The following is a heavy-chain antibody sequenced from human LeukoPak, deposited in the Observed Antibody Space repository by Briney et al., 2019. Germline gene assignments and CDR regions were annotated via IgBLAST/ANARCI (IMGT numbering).Heavy chain of an antibody. V-gene: IGHV3-7*03. CDR3: ARDKVYYDSSGYYNWFDP. CDR2: IKQDGSEK. D-gene: IGHD3-22*01. CDR1: GFTFSSYW. J-gene: IGHJ5*02. Sequence: GGSLRLSCAASGFTFSSYWMSWVRQAPGKGLEWVANIKQDGSEKYYVDSVKGRFTISRDNAKNSLYLQMNSLRAEDTALYYCARDKVYYDSSGYYNWFDPWGQGTLVTVSS.